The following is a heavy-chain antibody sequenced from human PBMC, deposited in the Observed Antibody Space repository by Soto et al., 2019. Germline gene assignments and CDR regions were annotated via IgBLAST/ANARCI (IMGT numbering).Heavy chain of an antibody. J-gene: IGHJ6*02. D-gene: IGHD3-22*01. CDR2: IIPIFGTA. V-gene: IGHV1-69*13. CDR1: GGTFSSYA. CDR3: ARAGFSGYYDSYYYYYGMDV. Sequence: GASVKVSCKASGGTFSSYAISWVRQAPGQGLEWMGGIIPIFGTANYAQKFQGRVTITADESTSTAYMELSSLRSEDTAVYYCARAGFSGYYDSYYYYYGMDVRGQGTTVTVSS.